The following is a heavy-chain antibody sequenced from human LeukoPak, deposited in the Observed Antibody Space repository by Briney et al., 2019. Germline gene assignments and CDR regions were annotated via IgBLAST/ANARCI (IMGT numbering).Heavy chain of an antibody. D-gene: IGHD2-21*01. Sequence: PGGSLRLSCAGSGFSVSEDQVSWVRQAPGEGLEWVSFIDSGGRTDYAESVEGRFTISRDNSKNTVDLQMDRLRHSDTTVYYCARDSSDWGSLFSDSGQGTLATVSS. V-gene: IGHV3-66*02. CDR1: GFSVSEDQ. CDR3: ARDSSDWGSLFSD. CDR2: IDSGGRT. J-gene: IGHJ4*02.